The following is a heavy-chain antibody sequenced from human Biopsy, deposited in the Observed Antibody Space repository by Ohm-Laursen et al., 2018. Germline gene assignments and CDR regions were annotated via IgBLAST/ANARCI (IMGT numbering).Heavy chain of an antibody. CDR3: ASGGQWPKPYLRYFDP. J-gene: IGHJ5*02. Sequence: SDTLSLTCTVSGVSITAYYWSWIRQPPGKGLECIGNIHHSGSTNYNPSLKSRLTISVDTSKNQISLRLSSVTAADTAVYYCASGGQWPKPYLRYFDPWGQGTLVTVSS. D-gene: IGHD6-19*01. CDR2: IHHSGST. CDR1: GVSITAYY. V-gene: IGHV4-59*07.